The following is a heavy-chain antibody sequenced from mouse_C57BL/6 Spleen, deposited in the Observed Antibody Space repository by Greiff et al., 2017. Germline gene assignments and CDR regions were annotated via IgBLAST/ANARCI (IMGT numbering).Heavy chain of an antibody. CDR3: ARYGYGSSYGYYAMDY. CDR2: IYPGSGNT. V-gene: IGHV1-76*01. Sequence: QVQLQQSGAELVRPGASVKLSCKASGYTFTDYYINWVKQRPGQGLEWIARIYPGSGNTYYNEKFKGKATLTAEKSSSTAYMQLSSLTSEDSAVYFCARYGYGSSYGYYAMDYWGQGTSVTASS. D-gene: IGHD1-1*01. J-gene: IGHJ4*01. CDR1: GYTFTDYY.